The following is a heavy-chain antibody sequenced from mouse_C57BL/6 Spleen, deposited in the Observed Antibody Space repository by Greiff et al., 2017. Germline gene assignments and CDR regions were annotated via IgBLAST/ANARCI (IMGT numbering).Heavy chain of an antibody. CDR1: GFTFSSYA. J-gene: IGHJ3*01. V-gene: IGHV5-4*01. Sequence: EVHLVESGGGLVKPGGSLKLSCAASGFTFSSYAMSWVRQTPEKRLEWVATISDGGSYTYYPDNVKGRFTISRDNAKNNLYLQMSHLKSEDTAMYYCARDILFAYWGQGTLVTVSA. CDR2: ISDGGSYT. CDR3: ARDILFAY.